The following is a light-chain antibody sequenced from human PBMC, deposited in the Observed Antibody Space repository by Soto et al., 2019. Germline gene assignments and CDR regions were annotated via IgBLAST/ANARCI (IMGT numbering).Light chain of an antibody. CDR3: QQYINGYT. J-gene: IGKJ2*01. Sequence: EVVMTQSPATLSVLPGERVTLSCRASQSVSTSLAWYQQKPGQAPRLLIYSASTRTTGIPARFSGSGSGTDFTLTISSLECEDFAVYYCQQYINGYTFGQGTKLEIK. V-gene: IGKV3-15*01. CDR2: SAS. CDR1: QSVSTS.